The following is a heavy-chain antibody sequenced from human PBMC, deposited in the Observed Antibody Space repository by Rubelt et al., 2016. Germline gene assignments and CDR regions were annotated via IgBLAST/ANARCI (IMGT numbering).Heavy chain of an antibody. CDR2: ISAYNGNT. V-gene: IGHV1-18*01. Sequence: QVQLVQSGAEVRKPGASVKVSCKASGYTFTNFGISWVRQAPGEGLEWMGWISAYNGNTEYAQKFQGRVTMTTDTSTSTAYMELRRLRSEDTAVYYCATVERIVIFGVAYFDYWGQGTLVTVSS. CDR3: ATVERIVIFGVAYFDY. D-gene: IGHD3/OR15-3a*01. J-gene: IGHJ4*02. CDR1: GYTFTNFG.